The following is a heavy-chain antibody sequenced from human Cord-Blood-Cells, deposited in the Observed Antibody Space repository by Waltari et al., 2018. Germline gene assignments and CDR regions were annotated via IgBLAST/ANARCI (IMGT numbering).Heavy chain of an antibody. J-gene: IGHJ6*02. CDR2: IIPIFGTA. CDR1: GGTFSSSA. D-gene: IGHD5-18*01. Sequence: QVQLVQSGAEVKKPGSSVKVSCKASGGTFSSSAISWVRQATGQGLEWMGGIIPIFGTANYAQKFQGRVTITADESTSTAYMELSSLRSEDTAVYYCASPGYSYGYVYYYYYGMDVWGQGTTVTVSS. CDR3: ASPGYSYGYVYYYYYGMDV. V-gene: IGHV1-69*01.